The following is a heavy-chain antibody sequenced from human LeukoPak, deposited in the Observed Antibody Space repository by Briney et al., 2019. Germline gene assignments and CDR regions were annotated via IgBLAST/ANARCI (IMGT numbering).Heavy chain of an antibody. CDR3: VSGSLQSGYNFDY. V-gene: IGHV3-30*03. D-gene: IGHD3-3*01. CDR1: GFVFSSFG. J-gene: IGHJ4*02. CDR2: VSYDGRNK. Sequence: GRSLRLSCAASGFVFSSFGIHWVRQAPGKGLEWVAVVSYDGRNKFYGDFVKGRFTISRDNAKNTLYLQMNSLRAEDTAVYYCVSGSLQSGYNFDYWGQGALVTVSS.